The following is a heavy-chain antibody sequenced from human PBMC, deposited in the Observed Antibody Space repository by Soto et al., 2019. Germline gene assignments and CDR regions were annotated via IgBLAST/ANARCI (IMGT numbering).Heavy chain of an antibody. CDR2: ISGSGGST. CDR3: AKDRHYYGSRPYYYGMDV. J-gene: IGHJ6*02. CDR1: GFTFSSYA. D-gene: IGHD3-10*01. V-gene: IGHV3-23*01. Sequence: GGSLRLSCAASGFTFSSYAMSWVRQAPGKGLEWVSAISGSGGSTYYADSVKGRFTISRDNSKNTLYLQMNSLRAEDTAVYYWAKDRHYYGSRPYYYGMDVWGQGTTVTVSS.